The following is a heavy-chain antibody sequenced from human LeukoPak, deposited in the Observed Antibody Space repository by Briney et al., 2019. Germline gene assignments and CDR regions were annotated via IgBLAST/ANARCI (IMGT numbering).Heavy chain of an antibody. CDR1: GYTFTSYG. D-gene: IGHD3-22*01. CDR2: ISAYNGNT. CDR3: ASDSSGYYYWNY. J-gene: IGHJ4*02. V-gene: IGHV1-18*01. Sequence: GASVKVSCKASGYTFTSYGISRVRQAPGQGLEWMGWISAYNGNTNYAQKLQGRVTMTTDTSTSTACMELRSLRSDDAAAYYCASDSSGYYYWNYWGQGTLVTVSS.